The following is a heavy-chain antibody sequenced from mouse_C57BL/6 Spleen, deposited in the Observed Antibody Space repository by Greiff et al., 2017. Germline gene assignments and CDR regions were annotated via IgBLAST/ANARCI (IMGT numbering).Heavy chain of an antibody. CDR3: ARSPFYYDYDVYYYFDY. Sequence: QVQLQQSGAELVKPGASVKISCKASGYAFSSYWMNWVKQRPGKGLEWIGQIYPGDGDTNYNGKFKGKATLTADKSSSTAYMQLSSLTSEDSAVYFCARSPFYYDYDVYYYFDYWGQGTSLTVSS. CDR1: GYAFSSYW. J-gene: IGHJ2*02. D-gene: IGHD2-4*01. CDR2: IYPGDGDT. V-gene: IGHV1-80*01.